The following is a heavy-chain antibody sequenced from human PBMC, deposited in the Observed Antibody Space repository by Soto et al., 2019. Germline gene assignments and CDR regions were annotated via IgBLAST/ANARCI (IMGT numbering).Heavy chain of an antibody. CDR3: ASRSSGWYFDY. Sequence: SVKVSCKASGGTFSSYTISWVRQAPGQGLEWMGRIIPILGIANYAQKFQGKVTITADKSTSTAYMELSSLRSEDTAVYYCASRSSGWYFDYWGQGTLVTVSS. CDR2: IIPILGIA. CDR1: GGTFSSYT. V-gene: IGHV1-69*02. J-gene: IGHJ4*02. D-gene: IGHD6-19*01.